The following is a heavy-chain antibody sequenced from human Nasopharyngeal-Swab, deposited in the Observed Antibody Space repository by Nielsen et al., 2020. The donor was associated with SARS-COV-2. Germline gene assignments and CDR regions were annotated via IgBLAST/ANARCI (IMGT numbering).Heavy chain of an antibody. CDR1: GFTFSNAW. CDR2: IKSKTDGGTT. Sequence: GESLKISCAASGFTFSNAWMSWVRQAPGKGLEWVGRIKSKTDGGTTDYAAPVKGRFTISRDDSKNTLYLQMDSLKTEDTAVYYCTTDALSITMIVEGPDAFDIWGQGTMVTVSS. D-gene: IGHD3-22*01. CDR3: TTDALSITMIVEGPDAFDI. V-gene: IGHV3-15*01. J-gene: IGHJ3*02.